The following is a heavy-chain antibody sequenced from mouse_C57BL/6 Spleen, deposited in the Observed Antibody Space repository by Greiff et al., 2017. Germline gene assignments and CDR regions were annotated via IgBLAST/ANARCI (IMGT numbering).Heavy chain of an antibody. CDR2: FHPYNDDT. V-gene: IGHV1-47*01. D-gene: IGHD4-1*01. CDR1: GYTFTTYP. Sequence: VQGVESGAELVKPGASVKMSCKASGYTFTTYPIEWMKQNHGKSLEWIGNFHPYNDDTKYNEKFKGKATLTVEKSSSTVYLELSRLTSDDSAVYYCARGGGLGRMRYFDVWGTGTTVTVSS. CDR3: ARGGGLGRMRYFDV. J-gene: IGHJ1*03.